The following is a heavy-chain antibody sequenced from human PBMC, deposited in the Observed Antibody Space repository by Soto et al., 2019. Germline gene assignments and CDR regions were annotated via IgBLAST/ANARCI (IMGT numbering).Heavy chain of an antibody. CDR1: GFTFSTYG. J-gene: IGHJ6*02. CDR2: VSNDGSNK. Sequence: QPGGSLRLSCAASGFTFSTYGMHWVRQAPGKGLEWVAVVSNDGSNKYYADFVKGRFTISRDNSKNTLSLQLNSLRPEDTAVYYCAKSWLTTVTSDGYGMDVWGQGITVTVSS. CDR3: AKSWLTTVTSDGYGMDV. V-gene: IGHV3-30*18. D-gene: IGHD4-17*01.